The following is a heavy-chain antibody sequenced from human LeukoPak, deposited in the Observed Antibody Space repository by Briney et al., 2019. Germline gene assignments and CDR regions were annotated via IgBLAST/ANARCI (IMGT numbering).Heavy chain of an antibody. V-gene: IGHV1-69*04. Sequence: ASVTVSCKASGGTFSSYAISWVRQPPGQGLEWMGRIIPIFGIANYAQKFQGRVTITADKSTSTAYMELSSLRSEDTAVYYCARDRDGYNTYDYWGQGTLVTVSS. CDR2: IIPIFGIA. J-gene: IGHJ4*02. CDR1: GGTFSSYA. CDR3: ARDRDGYNTYDY. D-gene: IGHD5-24*01.